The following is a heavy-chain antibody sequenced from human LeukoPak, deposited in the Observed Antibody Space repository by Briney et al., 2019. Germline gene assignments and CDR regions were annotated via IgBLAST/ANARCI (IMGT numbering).Heavy chain of an antibody. J-gene: IGHJ6*03. CDR2: IYSGGST. Sequence: GGSLRLSCAASGFTVSSNYMSWVRQAPGKGLEWVSVIYSGGSTYYADSVKGRFTISRDNSKNTLYLQMNSLRAEDTAVYYCAREGYYGSGSYYNYYYYMDVWGKGTTVTISS. V-gene: IGHV3-53*01. CDR1: GFTVSSNY. D-gene: IGHD3-10*01. CDR3: AREGYYGSGSYYNYYYYMDV.